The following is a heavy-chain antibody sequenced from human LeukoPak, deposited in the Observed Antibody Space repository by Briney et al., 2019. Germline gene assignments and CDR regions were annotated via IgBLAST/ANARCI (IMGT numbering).Heavy chain of an antibody. CDR2: IYYRGST. V-gene: IGHV4-59*12. CDR3: ARGGYRGYYDSSGPRYYGMDV. CDR1: GGPLTSYY. D-gene: IGHD3-22*01. Sequence: SETLSLTCAVSGGPLTSYYWTWIRQPPGKGLEWIGFIYYRGSTNYNPSLESRVTISIDTSKNRFSLKLSSVTAADTAVYYCARGGYRGYYDSSGPRYYGMDVWGQGTTVTVSS. J-gene: IGHJ6*02.